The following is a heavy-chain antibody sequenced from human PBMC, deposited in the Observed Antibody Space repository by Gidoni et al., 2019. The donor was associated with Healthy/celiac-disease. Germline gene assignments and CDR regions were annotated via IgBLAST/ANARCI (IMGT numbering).Heavy chain of an antibody. V-gene: IGHV3-23*01. Sequence: EVQLLESGGGLVQSGGSLRLSCAASGFTFGSYAMSWVRQAPGKGLEWVSAISGSGGSTDYADSVKGRFTISRDNSKNTLYLQMNSLRAEDTAVYYCAKDRYYGSGRNAFDIWGQGTMVTVSS. CDR2: ISGSGGST. J-gene: IGHJ3*02. CDR1: GFTFGSYA. CDR3: AKDRYYGSGRNAFDI. D-gene: IGHD3-10*01.